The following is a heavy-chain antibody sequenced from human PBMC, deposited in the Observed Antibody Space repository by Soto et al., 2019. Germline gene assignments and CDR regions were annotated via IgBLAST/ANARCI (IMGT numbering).Heavy chain of an antibody. CDR2: LNGGTGQT. CDR3: ARVVMTTVPASYYYGMDV. J-gene: IGHJ6*02. Sequence: ASVKVSCKASGYTFSTYGMHWVRQAPGQSLEWMGWLNGGTGQTRYSQRFQDRVIITRDTSASTGYMELSSLRSEDTAVYYCARVVMTTVPASYYYGMDVWGQGTTVTVSS. D-gene: IGHD4-4*01. CDR1: GYTFSTYG. V-gene: IGHV1-3*01.